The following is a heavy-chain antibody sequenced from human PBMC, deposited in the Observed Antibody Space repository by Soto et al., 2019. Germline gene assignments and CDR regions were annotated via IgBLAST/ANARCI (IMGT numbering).Heavy chain of an antibody. CDR2: ISGSGGST. Sequence: EVQLLESGGGLVQPGGSLRLSCAASGFTFSSYAMSWVRQAPGKGLEWVSAISGSGGSTYYADSVKGRFTIPRDNSKNTLYLQMNSLRAEDTAVYYCANFDYGDYAFKAFDIWGQGTMVTVSS. J-gene: IGHJ3*02. D-gene: IGHD4-17*01. CDR1: GFTFSSYA. CDR3: ANFDYGDYAFKAFDI. V-gene: IGHV3-23*01.